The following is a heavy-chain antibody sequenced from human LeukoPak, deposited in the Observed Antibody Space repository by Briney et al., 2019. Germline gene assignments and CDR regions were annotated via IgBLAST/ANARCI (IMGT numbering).Heavy chain of an antibody. CDR1: GYSFTTHW. J-gene: IGHJ4*02. V-gene: IGHV5-51*01. CDR3: ARRAFGSGNYVFDY. Sequence: GESLKISCKGSGYSFTTHWIGWVRQMPGKGLEWMGLIYPGDSDTRYSPSFQGQVTISADKSISTAYLQWSSLKASDTAMYYCARRAFGSGNYVFDYWGQGTLVTVSS. CDR2: IYPGDSDT. D-gene: IGHD3-10*01.